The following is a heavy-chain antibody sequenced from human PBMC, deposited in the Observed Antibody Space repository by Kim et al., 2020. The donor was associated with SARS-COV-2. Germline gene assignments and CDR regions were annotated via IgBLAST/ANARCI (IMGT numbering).Heavy chain of an antibody. D-gene: IGHD1-7*01. CDR1: GYTFTGYY. CDR2: INPNSGGT. J-gene: IGHJ6*02. Sequence: ASVKVSCKASGYTFTGYYMHWVRQAPGQGLEWMGRINPNSGGTNYAQKFQGRVTMTRDTSISTAYMELSRLRSDDTAVYYCAREKELELLYYYYGMDVWGQGTTVTVSS. CDR3: AREKELELLYYYYGMDV. V-gene: IGHV1-2*06.